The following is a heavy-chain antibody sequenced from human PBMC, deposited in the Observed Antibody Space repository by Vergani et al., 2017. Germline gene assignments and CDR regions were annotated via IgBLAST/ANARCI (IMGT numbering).Heavy chain of an antibody. Sequence: VQLVESGGGLVQPGRSLRLSCAASGFTFDDYAMHWVRQAPGKGLEWIGYIYYSGSTYYNPSLKSRVSISVDTSKNQFSLKLSSVTAADTAVYYCAKARGTTVTTFDYWGQGTLVTVSS. J-gene: IGHJ4*02. CDR2: IYYSGST. CDR3: AKARGTTVTTFDY. V-gene: IGHV4-31*02. D-gene: IGHD4-11*01. CDR1: GFTFDDYA.